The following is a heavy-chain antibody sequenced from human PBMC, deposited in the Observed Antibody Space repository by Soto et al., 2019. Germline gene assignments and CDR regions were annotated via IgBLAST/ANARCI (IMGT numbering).Heavy chain of an antibody. V-gene: IGHV2-26*01. D-gene: IGHD4-17*01. CDR3: ARIRGEDYGDWNWYFDL. CDR2: IFSNDEK. J-gene: IGHJ2*01. Sequence: QVTLKESGPVLVKPTETLTLTCTVSGFSLSNARMGVSWIRQPPGKALEWLAHIFSNDEKSYSTSLKSRLTSSKDTSKSQLVLTMTNMDPVDTATYYCARIRGEDYGDWNWYFDLWCRGTLVTVSS. CDR1: GFSLSNARMG.